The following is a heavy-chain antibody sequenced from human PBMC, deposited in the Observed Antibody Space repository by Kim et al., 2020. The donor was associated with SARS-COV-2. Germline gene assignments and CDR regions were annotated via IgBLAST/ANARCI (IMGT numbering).Heavy chain of an antibody. Sequence: GESLKISCKGSGYSFTSYWISWVRQMPGKGLEWMGRIDPSDSYTNYSPSFQGHVTISADKSISTAYLQWSSLKASDTAMYYCARHWGGYCSGGSCYSSPFDYRGQGTLVTVSS. CDR2: IDPSDSYT. J-gene: IGHJ4*02. CDR1: GYSFTSYW. CDR3: ARHWGGYCSGGSCYSSPFDY. D-gene: IGHD2-15*01. V-gene: IGHV5-10-1*01.